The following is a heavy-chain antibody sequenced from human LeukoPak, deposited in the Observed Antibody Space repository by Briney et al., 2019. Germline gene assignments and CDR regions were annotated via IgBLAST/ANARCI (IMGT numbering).Heavy chain of an antibody. CDR3: ARGDSASRYRALDY. CDR2: IKQDDSEI. CDR1: GFTFSNYW. Sequence: GGSLRLSCAASGFTFSNYWMSWVRQAPGKGLEWVANIKQDDSEIYYVDSVRGRFTISRDNAKNYLSLQMNSLSAEDTAVYYCARGDSASRYRALDYWGQATLVIVSS. J-gene: IGHJ4*02. V-gene: IGHV3-7*01. D-gene: IGHD3-10*01.